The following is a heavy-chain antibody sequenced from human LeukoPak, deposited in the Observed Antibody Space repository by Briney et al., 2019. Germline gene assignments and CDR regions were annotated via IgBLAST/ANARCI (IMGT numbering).Heavy chain of an antibody. CDR3: TRDVEWLFGPHFDY. D-gene: IGHD3-3*01. CDR2: IRSKAYGGTA. CDR1: GFTFGDYA. Sequence: PGRSLRLSCTASGFTFGDYAMSWVRQAPGKGLEWVGFIRSKAYGGTAEYAASVKGRFTISRDDSKSIAYLQMNSLKTEDTAVYYCTRDVEWLFGPHFDYWGQGTLVTVSS. J-gene: IGHJ4*02. V-gene: IGHV3-49*04.